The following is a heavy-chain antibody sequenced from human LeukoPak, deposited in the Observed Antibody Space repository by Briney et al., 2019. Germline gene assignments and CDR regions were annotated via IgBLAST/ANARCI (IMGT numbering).Heavy chain of an antibody. D-gene: IGHD5-18*01. V-gene: IGHV4-38-2*02. CDR2: IYHSGST. CDR1: GGSISSGYY. J-gene: IGHJ4*02. CDR3: ARDSGCSYGPPYYFDY. Sequence: SETLSLTCAVSGGSISSGYYWGWIRQPPGKGLEWIGSIYHSGSTYYNPSLKSRVTISVDTSKNQFSLKLSSVTAADTAVYYCARDSGCSYGPPYYFDYWGQGTLVTVSS.